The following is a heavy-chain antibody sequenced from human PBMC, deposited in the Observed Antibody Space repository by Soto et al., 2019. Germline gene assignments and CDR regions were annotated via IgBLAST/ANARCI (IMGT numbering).Heavy chain of an antibody. J-gene: IGHJ3*02. CDR1: GGSISSYY. CDR2: IYYSGST. Sequence: SETLSLTCTVSGGSISSYYWSWIRQPPGKGLEWIGYIYYSGSTNCNPSLKSRVTISVDTSKIQFSLKLSSVTAADTAVYYYARASKSTYYDFWSGYYMTPDAFDIWGQGTMVTVSS. V-gene: IGHV4-59*01. D-gene: IGHD3-3*01. CDR3: ARASKSTYYDFWSGYYMTPDAFDI.